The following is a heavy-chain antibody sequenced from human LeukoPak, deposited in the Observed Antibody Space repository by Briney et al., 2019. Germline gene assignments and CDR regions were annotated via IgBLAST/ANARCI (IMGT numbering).Heavy chain of an antibody. CDR3: AREGGYDFLGPRASYYGMGV. J-gene: IGHJ6*02. D-gene: IGHD5-12*01. CDR2: IYYSGST. CDR1: GGSISSGGYY. V-gene: IGHV4-31*03. Sequence: PSQTLSLTCTVSGGSISSGGYYWSWIRQHPGKGLEWIGYIYYSGSTYYNPSLKSRVTISVDTSKNQFSLKLSSVTAADTAVYYCAREGGYDFLGPRASYYGMGVWGQGTTVTVSS.